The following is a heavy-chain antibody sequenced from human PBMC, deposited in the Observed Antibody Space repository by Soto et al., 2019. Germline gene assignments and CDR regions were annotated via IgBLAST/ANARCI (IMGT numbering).Heavy chain of an antibody. CDR2: IDPSDSYT. D-gene: IGHD3-22*01. CDR1: GYSFTSYW. Sequence: GESLKISCKGSGYSFTSYWISWVRQMPGKGLEWMGRIDPSDSYTNYSPSFQGHVTISADKSISTAYLQWSSLKASDTAMYYCARVPHAYYYDSSGYGPYYFDYWGQGTLATVSS. CDR3: ARVPHAYYYDSSGYGPYYFDY. V-gene: IGHV5-10-1*01. J-gene: IGHJ4*02.